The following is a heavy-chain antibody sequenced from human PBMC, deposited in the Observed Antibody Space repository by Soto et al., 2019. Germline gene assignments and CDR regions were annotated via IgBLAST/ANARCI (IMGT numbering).Heavy chain of an antibody. D-gene: IGHD6-13*01. CDR2: IYYSGST. V-gene: IGHV4-31*03. J-gene: IGHJ4*02. CDR1: GGSISSGGYY. CDR3: ARVRAAADYFDY. Sequence: PSETLSLTCTVSGGSISSGGYYWSWIRQHPGKGLEWIGYIYYSGSTYYNPSLKSRVTISVDTSKNQFSLKLSSVTAADTAVYYCARVRAAADYFDYWGQGTLVTVSS.